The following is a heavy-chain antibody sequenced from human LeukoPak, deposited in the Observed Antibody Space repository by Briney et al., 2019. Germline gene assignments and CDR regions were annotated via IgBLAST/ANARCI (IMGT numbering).Heavy chain of an antibody. CDR3: AKDSALAAADYFFHY. CDR2: ISYDGSDE. D-gene: IGHD6-13*01. Sequence: GGSLRLSCAASGFTSSSYGMHWVRQAPGKGLEWVAVISYDGSDEYYADSVKGRFTISRDNSKNTLYLQMNSLRAVDTAVYYCAKDSALAAADYFFHYWGQGTLVTVSS. J-gene: IGHJ4*02. CDR1: GFTSSSYG. V-gene: IGHV3-30*18.